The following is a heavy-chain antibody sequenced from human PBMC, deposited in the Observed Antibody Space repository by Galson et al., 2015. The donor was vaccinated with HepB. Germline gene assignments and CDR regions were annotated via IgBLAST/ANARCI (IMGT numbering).Heavy chain of an antibody. CDR2: INSDGSST. CDR3: ARGPGYHDSHGYYKY. Sequence: SLRLSCAASGFSFSSFWMHWVRQVPGRGLVWVSHINSDGSSTNYAHSVKGRFTISRDNAKNTLLLQMNSLRVEDAAVYYCARGPGYHDSHGYYKYWGQGTLVIVSS. CDR1: GFSFSSFW. V-gene: IGHV3-74*01. D-gene: IGHD3-22*01. J-gene: IGHJ1*01.